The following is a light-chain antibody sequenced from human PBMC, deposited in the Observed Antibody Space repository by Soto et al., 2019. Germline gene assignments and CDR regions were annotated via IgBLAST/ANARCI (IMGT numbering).Light chain of an antibody. CDR1: QGISSY. CDR2: AAS. J-gene: IGKJ4*01. Sequence: DIQLTQSPSFLSASVGDRVTISCRASQGISSYLAWYQQKPGKAPELLIYAASTLQSGVPSRFSGSGSGAEFTLTISSLQPEDFATYYCQQLNYYPLTFGGGTKV. V-gene: IGKV1-9*01. CDR3: QQLNYYPLT.